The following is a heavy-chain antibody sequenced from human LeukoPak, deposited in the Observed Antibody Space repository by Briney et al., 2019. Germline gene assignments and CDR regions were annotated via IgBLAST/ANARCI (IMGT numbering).Heavy chain of an antibody. Sequence: SETLSLTCAVYGGSFSGYYWSWIRQPPGKGLEWIGEINHSGSTNYNPSLKSRVTISVDTSKNQFSLKLSSVTAADTAVYYCAREVYAAAAGWFDPWGQGTLVTVSS. V-gene: IGHV4-34*01. D-gene: IGHD6-13*01. CDR1: GGSFSGYY. CDR3: AREVYAAAAGWFDP. CDR2: INHSGST. J-gene: IGHJ5*02.